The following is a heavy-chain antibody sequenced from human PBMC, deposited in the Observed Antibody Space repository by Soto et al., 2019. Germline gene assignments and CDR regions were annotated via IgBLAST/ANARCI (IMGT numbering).Heavy chain of an antibody. J-gene: IGHJ4*02. CDR3: AKLGSSSWSPHYYFDY. D-gene: IGHD2-2*01. Sequence: PGGSLRLSCAASGFTFNNYAMGWVRQAQGKGLEWVSAITDSGSDAYYVDSVKGRFTISRDNSKNTLYLQMNSLRAEDTAVYYCAKLGSSSWSPHYYFDYWGQGTLVTVSS. V-gene: IGHV3-23*01. CDR2: ITDSGSDA. CDR1: GFTFNNYA.